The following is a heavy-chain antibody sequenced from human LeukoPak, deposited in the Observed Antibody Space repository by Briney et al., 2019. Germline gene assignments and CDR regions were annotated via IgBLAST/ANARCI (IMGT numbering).Heavy chain of an antibody. CDR1: GFTFSRNG. Sequence: PGGSLRLSCAASGFTFSRNGMAWVRQAPGKGLEWASSISVSGTYIYYSDSVKGRFTISRDNAKNSLYLEMNSLRSDDTAIYYCARDRDYGTFDYWGQGTLVTVSS. CDR3: ARDRDYGTFDY. CDR2: ISVSGTYI. D-gene: IGHD4-17*01. J-gene: IGHJ4*02. V-gene: IGHV3-21*01.